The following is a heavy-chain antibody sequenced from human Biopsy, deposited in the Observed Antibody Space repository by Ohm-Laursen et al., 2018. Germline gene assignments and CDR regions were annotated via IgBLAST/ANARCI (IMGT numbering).Heavy chain of an antibody. D-gene: IGHD5-12*01. CDR1: GVSINGGRYY. V-gene: IGHV4-31*03. CDR2: IFYSANT. CDR3: ARLGSGDYFPTFFDF. Sequence: TLSLTCTVSGVSINGGRYYWNWIRHHPGKGLGWIGNIFYSANTYYNPSLKSRVSISVDTSKNQFSLKLSSATAADTAVYYCARLGSGDYFPTFFDFWGQGALVTVSS. J-gene: IGHJ4*02.